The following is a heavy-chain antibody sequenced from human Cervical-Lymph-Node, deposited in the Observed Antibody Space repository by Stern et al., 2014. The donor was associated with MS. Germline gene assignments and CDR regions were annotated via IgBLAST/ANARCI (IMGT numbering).Heavy chain of an antibody. Sequence: QLQLQESGPGLVKPSETLSLTCTVSGGSISSSSYYWGWIRQPPGKGLEWIGSIYYSGSTYYNPSLKSRVTIFVDTSKNQFSLKLSSVTAADTAVYYCARHKGSGLRNFDYWGQGTLVTVSS. CDR2: IYYSGST. D-gene: IGHD6-19*01. CDR3: ARHKGSGLRNFDY. CDR1: GGSISSSSYY. J-gene: IGHJ4*02. V-gene: IGHV4-39*01.